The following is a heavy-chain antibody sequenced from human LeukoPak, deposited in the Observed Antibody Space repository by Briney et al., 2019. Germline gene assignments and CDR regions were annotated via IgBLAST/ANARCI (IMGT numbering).Heavy chain of an antibody. Sequence: GGSLRLSCAASGFTFSSYGMHWVRQAPGKGLEWVAVISYDGSNKYYADSVKGRFTISRDNSKNTLYLQMNSLRAEDTAVYYCARAPNFGGNSGLDYWGQGTLVTVSS. CDR2: ISYDGSNK. CDR1: GFTFSSYG. V-gene: IGHV3-30*03. J-gene: IGHJ4*02. D-gene: IGHD4-23*01. CDR3: ARAPNFGGNSGLDY.